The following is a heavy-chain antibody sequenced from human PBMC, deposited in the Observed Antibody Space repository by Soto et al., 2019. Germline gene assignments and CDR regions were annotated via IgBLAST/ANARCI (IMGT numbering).Heavy chain of an antibody. J-gene: IGHJ6*02. Sequence: SKTLSLTCAVYGASFSGYYWSWIRQPPGKGLEWIGEINHSGSTNYNPSLKSRVTISVDTSKNQFTLKLSSVTAADTAVYYCASGSSCYPSRCLDVWGQGTTVTGSS. CDR3: ASGSSCYPSRCLDV. V-gene: IGHV4-34*09. CDR2: INHSGST. D-gene: IGHD3-22*01. CDR1: GASFSGYY.